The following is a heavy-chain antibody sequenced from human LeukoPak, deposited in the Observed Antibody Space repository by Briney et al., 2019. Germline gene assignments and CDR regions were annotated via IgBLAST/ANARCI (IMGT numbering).Heavy chain of an antibody. Sequence: PGGSLRLSCAASGFTFSDYNMRWIRQAPGKGLEWVSSISRSGSTKYYADSVRGRFTISRDNSKNTVSLQMESLRAEDTALYYCAKDYAVGSIDYWGQGTLVTVSS. D-gene: IGHD3-16*01. CDR2: ISRSGSTK. CDR3: AKDYAVGSIDY. J-gene: IGHJ4*02. V-gene: IGHV3-11*01. CDR1: GFTFSDYN.